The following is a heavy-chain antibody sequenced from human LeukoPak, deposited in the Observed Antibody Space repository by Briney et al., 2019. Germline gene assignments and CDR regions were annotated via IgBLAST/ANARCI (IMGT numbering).Heavy chain of an antibody. J-gene: IGHJ6*02. CDR2: INTNTGNP. D-gene: IGHD2-21*02. CDR3: ARDNWVATTTWGMDV. Sequence: ASVKVSCKASGYTFTTYPVNWVRQAPGQGLEWMGWINTNTGNPTYAQGFTGRFVFSLDTSVSTAYLQISSLKAEDTAVYYCARDNWVATTTWGMDVWGQGTAVTVSS. CDR1: GYTFTTYP. V-gene: IGHV7-4-1*02.